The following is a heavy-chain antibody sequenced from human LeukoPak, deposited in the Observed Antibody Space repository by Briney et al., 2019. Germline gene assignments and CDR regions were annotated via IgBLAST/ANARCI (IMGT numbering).Heavy chain of an antibody. J-gene: IGHJ4*02. Sequence: SETLSLTCAVYGGSFSGYYWSWIRQPPGKGLEWIGEINHSGSTNYNPSLKSRVTISVDTSKNRFSLKLSSVTAADTAVYYCARGGRYCSSTSCYFAVFDYWGQGTLVTVSS. D-gene: IGHD2-2*01. CDR1: GGSFSGYY. CDR2: INHSGST. V-gene: IGHV4-34*01. CDR3: ARGGRYCSSTSCYFAVFDY.